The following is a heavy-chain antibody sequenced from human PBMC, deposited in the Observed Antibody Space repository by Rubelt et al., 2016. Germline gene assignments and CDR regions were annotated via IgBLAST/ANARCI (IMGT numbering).Heavy chain of an antibody. CDR1: GFTVSSNY. J-gene: IGHJ4*02. Sequence: VQLVESGGGLVQPGGSLRLSCAASGFTVSSNYMSWVRQAPGKGLEWVAVIWYDGSNKYYADSVKGRCTISRDNSKNTLYLQMNSLRAEDTAVYYWARGGMGGSTGYFDYWGQGTLVTVSS. V-gene: IGHV3-33*08. CDR3: ARGGMGGSTGYFDY. D-gene: IGHD1-26*01. CDR2: IWYDGSNK.